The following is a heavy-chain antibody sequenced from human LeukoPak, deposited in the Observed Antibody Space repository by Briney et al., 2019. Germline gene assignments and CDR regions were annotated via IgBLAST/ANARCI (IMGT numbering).Heavy chain of an antibody. CDR1: GFTFSSYG. CDR2: IRYDGSNK. V-gene: IGHV3-30*02. Sequence: PGGSLRLSCAASGFTFSSYGMHWVRQAPGKGLEWVAFIRYDGSNKYYADSVKGRFTISRDNAKNSLYLQMNSLRAEDTAVYYCARVGAMVRGVSNWFDPWGQGTLVTVSS. J-gene: IGHJ5*02. CDR3: ARVGAMVRGVSNWFDP. D-gene: IGHD3-10*01.